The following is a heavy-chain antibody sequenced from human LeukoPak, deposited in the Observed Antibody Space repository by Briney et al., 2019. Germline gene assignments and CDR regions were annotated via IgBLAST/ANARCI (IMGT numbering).Heavy chain of an antibody. CDR3: ARDPPYYDFWSGYHQDY. J-gene: IGHJ4*02. V-gene: IGHV3-66*02. D-gene: IGHD3-3*01. Sequence: GGSMRLSCAASGFTVSSNYMRWVRKAAGKGLEWVSVIYSGGSTYYADSVKGRFTISRDNSNNTLYLQMNSLRAEDTAVYYCARDPPYYDFWSGYHQDYWGQGTLVTVSS. CDR2: IYSGGST. CDR1: GFTVSSNY.